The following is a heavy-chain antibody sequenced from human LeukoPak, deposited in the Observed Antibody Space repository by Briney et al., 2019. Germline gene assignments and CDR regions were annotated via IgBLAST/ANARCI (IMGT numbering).Heavy chain of an antibody. CDR2: ISHSSSYI. V-gene: IGHV3-21*01. Sequence: GGSLRLSCAASGFTFSSYSMHWVRQAPGKGLEWVSSISHSSSYIYYADSVKGRFTISRDNAKNTLYLQMNSLRAEDTAVYYCARGPAANSGNYYVGDYWGQGTLVTVSS. CDR1: GFTFSSYS. J-gene: IGHJ4*02. D-gene: IGHD1-26*01. CDR3: ARGPAANSGNYYVGDY.